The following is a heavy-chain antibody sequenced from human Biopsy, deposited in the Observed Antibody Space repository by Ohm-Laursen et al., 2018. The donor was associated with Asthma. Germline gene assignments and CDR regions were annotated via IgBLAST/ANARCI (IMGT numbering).Heavy chain of an antibody. J-gene: IGHJ4*02. Sequence: PRLSCTATGFTFHNYVMHWVRQAPGKGLEWVAGIFFDGSNKYYADSVKGRFTISRDNSKDTLYLQVNSLRGDDTAVYYCARGKTWGRSYYFDYWGQGTLVTVSS. CDR2: IFFDGSNK. D-gene: IGHD6-6*01. V-gene: IGHV3-30-3*01. CDR1: GFTFHNYV. CDR3: ARGKTWGRSYYFDY.